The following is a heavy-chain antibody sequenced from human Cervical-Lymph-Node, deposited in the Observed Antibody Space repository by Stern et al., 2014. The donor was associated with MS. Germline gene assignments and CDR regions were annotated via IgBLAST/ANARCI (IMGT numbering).Heavy chain of an antibody. J-gene: IGHJ5*02. D-gene: IGHD6-13*01. V-gene: IGHV4-4*02. CDR1: GGSISSSNW. CDR2: IYHSGST. CDR3: ARAPRGSRNWFDP. Sequence: VQLVESGPGLVKPSGTLSLTCAVSGGSISSSNWWSWVRQPPGKGLEWXGEIYHSGSTNYNPSLKSRVTISVDKSKNQFSLKLSSVTAADTAVYYCARAPRGSRNWFDPWGQGTLVTVSS.